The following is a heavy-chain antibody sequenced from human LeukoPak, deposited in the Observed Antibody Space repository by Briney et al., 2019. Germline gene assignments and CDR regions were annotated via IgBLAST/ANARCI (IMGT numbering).Heavy chain of an antibody. V-gene: IGHV3-21*01. CDR2: ITSDSRYM. CDR1: GFTFSSYN. D-gene: IGHD1-26*01. Sequence: GGSLRLSCAASGFTFSSYNMNWVRQAPGKGLEWVSSITSDSRYMYYADSVKGRFTISRDNAKNTLYLQMNSLRAEDTAVYYCATPRGSGSYLAFDYWGQGTLVTVSS. CDR3: ATPRGSGSYLAFDY. J-gene: IGHJ4*02.